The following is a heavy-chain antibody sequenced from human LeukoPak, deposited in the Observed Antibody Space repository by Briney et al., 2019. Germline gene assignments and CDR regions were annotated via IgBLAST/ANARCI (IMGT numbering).Heavy chain of an antibody. CDR1: GGSISSSSYY. CDR2: IYYSGST. V-gene: IGHV4-39*01. J-gene: IGHJ5*02. D-gene: IGHD2-2*01. Sequence: PSETLSLTCTVPGGSISSSSYYWGWIRQPPGKGLEWIGSIYYSGSTYYNPSLKSRVTISVDTSKNQFSLKLSSVTAADTAVYYCARHSSQDIVVVPASVFDPWGQGTLVTVSS. CDR3: ARHSSQDIVVVPASVFDP.